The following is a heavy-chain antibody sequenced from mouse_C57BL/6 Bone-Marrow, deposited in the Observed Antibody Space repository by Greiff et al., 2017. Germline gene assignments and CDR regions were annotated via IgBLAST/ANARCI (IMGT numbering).Heavy chain of an antibody. CDR3: AIYYSNYGFAY. Sequence: EVKLMESGGGLVKPGGSLKLSCAASGFTFSDYGMHWVRQAPEKGLEWVAYISSGSSTIYYADTVKGRFTISRDNAKHTLFLQLTSLRSEDTAMYYCAIYYSNYGFAYWGQGTLVTVSA. V-gene: IGHV5-17*01. J-gene: IGHJ3*01. CDR2: ISSGSSTI. CDR1: GFTFSDYG. D-gene: IGHD2-5*01.